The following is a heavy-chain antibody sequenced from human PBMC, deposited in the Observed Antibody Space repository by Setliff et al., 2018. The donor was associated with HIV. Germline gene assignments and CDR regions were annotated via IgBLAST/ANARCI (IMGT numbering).Heavy chain of an antibody. CDR3: AREAYSYGYVLPATRFGYYFDS. CDR2: IIPIFDTG. D-gene: IGHD5-18*01. Sequence: SVKVSCKASGYTFTSHTIHWVRQAPGQGLEWMGGIIPIFDTGDYAQKFQGRVTISADRSTSTAYMELSSLRSEDTALYYCAREAYSYGYVLPATRFGYYFDSWGQGTLVTVSS. V-gene: IGHV1-69*06. CDR1: GYTFTSHT. J-gene: IGHJ4*02.